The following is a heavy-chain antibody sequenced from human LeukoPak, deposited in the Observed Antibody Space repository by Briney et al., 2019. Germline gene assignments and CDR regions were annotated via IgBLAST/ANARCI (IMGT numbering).Heavy chain of an antibody. CDR1: GYTFSSYW. Sequence: GESLKISCKGSGYTFSSYWIGWVRQMPGKGLEWMGIIYPGDSDTRYSPSLQGQVTISVDTSIGTAYLQWGSLKASDTAIYYCARQNDFRLDYWGQGTLVTVSS. J-gene: IGHJ4*02. CDR3: ARQNDFRLDY. CDR2: IYPGDSDT. D-gene: IGHD3-3*01. V-gene: IGHV5-51*01.